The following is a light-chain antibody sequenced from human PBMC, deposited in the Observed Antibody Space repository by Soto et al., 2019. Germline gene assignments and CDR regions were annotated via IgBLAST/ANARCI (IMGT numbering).Light chain of an antibody. CDR1: SSDVGGYNY. J-gene: IGLJ1*01. CDR2: EVN. CDR3: ATWDDSRNALYV. V-gene: IGLV2-8*01. Sequence: QSVLTQPPSASGSPGHSVAIACTGTSSDVGGYNYVSWYQQHPCXAPKLMIYEVNKRPSGVPDRFSGSKSGTSASLAINWLQSEDEADYYCATWDDSRNALYVFGTGTKVSVL.